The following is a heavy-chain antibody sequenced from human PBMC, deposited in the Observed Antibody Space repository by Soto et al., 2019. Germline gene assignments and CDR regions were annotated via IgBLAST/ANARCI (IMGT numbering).Heavy chain of an antibody. J-gene: IGHJ5*02. CDR3: ARGRITMVRGVNYLNWLDP. V-gene: IGHV4-59*08. D-gene: IGHD3-10*01. Sequence: QVQLQESGPGLVKPSETLSLTCTVSGGSISSYYWSWMRQPAGKGLEWIGYIYYSGSTNYNPSLKSRVTISVDTSKNQFSLKLSSVTAADTAVYYCARGRITMVRGVNYLNWLDPWGQGSLVTVSS. CDR2: IYYSGST. CDR1: GGSISSYY.